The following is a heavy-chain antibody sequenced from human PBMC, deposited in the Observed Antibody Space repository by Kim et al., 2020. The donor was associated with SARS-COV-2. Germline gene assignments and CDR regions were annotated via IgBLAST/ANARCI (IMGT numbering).Heavy chain of an antibody. CDR2: YSGST. D-gene: IGHD3-16*01. CDR3: ARAWGGY. V-gene: IGHV4-31*02. Sequence: YSGSTYYHPSLKSRVTISVDPSKNQFSLKPSSVTAADTAVYYCARAWGGYWGQRTLVTVSS. J-gene: IGHJ4*02.